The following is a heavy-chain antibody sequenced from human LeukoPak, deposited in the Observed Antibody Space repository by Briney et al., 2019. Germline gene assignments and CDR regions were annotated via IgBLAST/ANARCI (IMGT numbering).Heavy chain of an antibody. J-gene: IGHJ4*02. CDR3: ARENDRYGRIDY. V-gene: IGHV4-61*05. CDR1: GGSISSSSYY. Sequence: SETLSLTCTVSGGSISSSSYYWGWIRQPPGKGLEWIGYVSYSGSTDYNPSLKSRVIISIDTSKNQFSLRLSSVTAADTAVYYCARENDRYGRIDYWGQGTQVTVSS. CDR2: VSYSGST. D-gene: IGHD5-18*01.